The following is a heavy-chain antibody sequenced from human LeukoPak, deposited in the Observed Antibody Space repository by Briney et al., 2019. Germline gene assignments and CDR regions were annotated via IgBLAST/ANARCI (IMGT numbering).Heavy chain of an antibody. V-gene: IGHV4-34*01. J-gene: IGHJ4*02. Sequence: PSETLSLTCAVYGGSFSGYYWSWIRQPPGKGLEWIGEINHSGSTKFNPSLKSRVTLSIDTPRNQFSLNLSSVTAADTAVYYCARLFCYSTACYVDSWGQGTLVTVSS. CDR2: INHSGST. CDR3: ARLFCYSTACYVDS. CDR1: GGSFSGYY. D-gene: IGHD2-2*01.